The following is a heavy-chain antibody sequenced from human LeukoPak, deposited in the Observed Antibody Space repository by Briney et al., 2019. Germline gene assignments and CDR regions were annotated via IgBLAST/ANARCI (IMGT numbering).Heavy chain of an antibody. CDR2: ISSSSSYI. CDR3: ARDLRYSSSWYWDWFDP. Sequence: PVGSLRLSCAASGFTFSSYSMNWVRQAPGKGLEWVSSISSSSSYIYYADSVKGRFTISRDNAKNSLYLQMNSLRAEDTAVYYCARDLRYSSSWYWDWFDPWGQGTLVTVSS. J-gene: IGHJ5*02. V-gene: IGHV3-21*01. CDR1: GFTFSSYS. D-gene: IGHD6-13*01.